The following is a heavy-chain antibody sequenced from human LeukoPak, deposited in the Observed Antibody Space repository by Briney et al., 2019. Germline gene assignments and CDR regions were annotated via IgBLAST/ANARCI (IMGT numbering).Heavy chain of an antibody. CDR3: TKNGGYSDAFDI. CDR1: GFIFDDYA. CDR2: ISGDGGIT. J-gene: IGHJ3*02. V-gene: IGHV3-43*02. Sequence: TGGSLRLSCAASGFIFDDYAMHWVRQAPGKGLEWVSLISGDGGITYYTDSVKGRFTISRDNSKHSLYLQMNSLRTEDTALYYWTKNGGYSDAFDIWGQGTMVTVSS. D-gene: IGHD3-10*01.